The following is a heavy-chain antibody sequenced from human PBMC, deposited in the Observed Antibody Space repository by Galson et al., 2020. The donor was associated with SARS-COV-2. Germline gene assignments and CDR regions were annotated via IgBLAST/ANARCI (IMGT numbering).Heavy chain of an antibody. J-gene: IGHJ4*02. CDR1: GFTFSNYG. V-gene: IGHV3-33*01. CDR2: IWLDGSNK. Sequence: GESLRLSCAASGFTFSNYGMHWARQAPGKGLEWVAVIWLDGSNKYNGDSVKGRFTTSKDNSKNTLFLQMNSLRVEDTAVYYCAGEPTPVVTSGIDYWGQGTLVTVSS. CDR3: AGEPTPVVTSGIDY. D-gene: IGHD1-1*01.